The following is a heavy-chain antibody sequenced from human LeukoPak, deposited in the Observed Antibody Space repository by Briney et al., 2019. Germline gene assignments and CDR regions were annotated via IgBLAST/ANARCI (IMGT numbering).Heavy chain of an antibody. CDR3: ARQSKGYYGSPYIFDY. Sequence: PSETLSLTCTVSGGSISSSSYYWGWIRQPPGKGLEWIGSIYYSGSTYYNPSLKSRVTISVDTSKNQFSLKLSSVTAADTAVYYCARQSKGYYGSPYIFDYWGQGTLGPVSS. D-gene: IGHD3-10*01. CDR1: GGSISSSSYY. CDR2: IYYSGST. V-gene: IGHV4-39*01. J-gene: IGHJ4*02.